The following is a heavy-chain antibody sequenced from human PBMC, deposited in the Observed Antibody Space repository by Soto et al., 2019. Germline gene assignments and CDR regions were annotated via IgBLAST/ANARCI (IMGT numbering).Heavy chain of an antibody. CDR3: ATASCSGGSCYHLRIYYYYYGMDV. V-gene: IGHV1-24*01. CDR2: FDPEDGET. J-gene: IGHJ6*02. D-gene: IGHD2-15*01. Sequence: ASVKVSCKVSGHTLTELSMHWVRQAPGKGLEWMGGFDPEDGETIYAQKFQGRVTMTEDTSTDTAYMELSSLRSEDTAVYYCATASCSGGSCYHLRIYYYYYGMDVWGQGTTVTVSS. CDR1: GHTLTELS.